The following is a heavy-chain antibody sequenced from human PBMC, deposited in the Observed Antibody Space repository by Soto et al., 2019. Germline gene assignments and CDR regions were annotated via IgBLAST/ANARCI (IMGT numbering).Heavy chain of an antibody. Sequence: QVQLVESGGGVVQPGRSLRLSCAASGFTFSSYAMHWVRQAPGKGLEWVAVISYDGSNKYYADSVKGRFTISRDNSKNTLYLQMNSLRAEDTAVYYCARVAGATLWDFDPWGQGTLVTVSS. J-gene: IGHJ5*02. D-gene: IGHD1-26*01. CDR1: GFTFSSYA. V-gene: IGHV3-30-3*01. CDR3: ARVAGATLWDFDP. CDR2: ISYDGSNK.